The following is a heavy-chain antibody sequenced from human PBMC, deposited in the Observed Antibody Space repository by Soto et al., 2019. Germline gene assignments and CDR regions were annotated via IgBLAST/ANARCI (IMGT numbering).Heavy chain of an antibody. CDR3: ARDTPDTYSGSYSRYYYYGMDV. V-gene: IGHV3-33*01. J-gene: IGHJ6*02. Sequence: SQRICSAACRVTVSSYGMDWIRKAPGKGMVGVAVIWYDGSKNYYADSVKGRFTISRDNSKNTLYLQMNSLRAEDTAVYYCARDTPDTYSGSYSRYYYYGMDVWCQGTTVTVSS. CDR1: RVTVSSYG. CDR2: IWYDGSKN. D-gene: IGHD1-26*01.